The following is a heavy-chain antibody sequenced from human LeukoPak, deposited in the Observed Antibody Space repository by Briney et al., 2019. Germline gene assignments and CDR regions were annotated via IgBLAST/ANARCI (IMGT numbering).Heavy chain of an antibody. CDR2: IYHSGST. J-gene: IGHJ4*02. Sequence: PSETLSLTCTVSGGSISSGGYYWSWIRQPPGKGLEWIGYIYHSGSTNYNPSLKSRVTISVDTSKNQFSLKLSSVTAADTAVYYCARQEYSSSWTPYDYWGQGTLVTVSS. V-gene: IGHV4-30-2*01. D-gene: IGHD6-13*01. CDR1: GGSISSGGYY. CDR3: ARQEYSSSWTPYDY.